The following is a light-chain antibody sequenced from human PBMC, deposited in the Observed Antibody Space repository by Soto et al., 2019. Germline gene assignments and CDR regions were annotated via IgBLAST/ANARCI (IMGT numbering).Light chain of an antibody. Sequence: QSVLTQAAGVSGSPGQSITITCTGTSSDVDDYNFVSWYQQHPGKAPKLMIYDVSNRPSGVSNRFSGSKSANTASLTISGLQAEDEADYYCTSYTSSSTLYVFGTGSEVTVL. J-gene: IGLJ1*01. V-gene: IGLV2-14*01. CDR2: DVS. CDR1: SSDVDDYNF. CDR3: TSYTSSSTLYV.